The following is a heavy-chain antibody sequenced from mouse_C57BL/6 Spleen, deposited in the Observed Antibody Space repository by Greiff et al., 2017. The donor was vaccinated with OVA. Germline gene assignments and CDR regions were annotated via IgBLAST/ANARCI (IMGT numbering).Heavy chain of an antibody. V-gene: IGHV5-16*01. D-gene: IGHD3-2*02. CDR3: AREGSSGRYYAMDY. CDR1: GFTFSDYY. Sequence: EVKLVESEGGLVQPGSSMKLSCTASGFTFSDYYMAWVRQVPEKGLEWVANINYDGSSTYYLDSLKSRFIISRDNAKNILYLQMSSLKSEDTATYYCAREGSSGRYYAMDYWGQGTSVTVSS. J-gene: IGHJ4*01. CDR2: INYDGSST.